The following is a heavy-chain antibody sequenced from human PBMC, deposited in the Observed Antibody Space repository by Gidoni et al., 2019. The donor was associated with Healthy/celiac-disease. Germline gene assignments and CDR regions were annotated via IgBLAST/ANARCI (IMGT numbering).Heavy chain of an antibody. V-gene: IGHV2-26*01. CDR1: GFSRSNARMG. D-gene: IGHD2-15*01. Sequence: QVTLKESGPVLVKPTETLTLTCTVSGFSRSNARMGVSWIRQPPGKALEWLAHIFSNDEKSYSTSLKSRLTISKDTSNSQVVLTMTNMDPVDTATYYCARIRFGVCSGGSCYLDYWGQGTLVTVSS. J-gene: IGHJ4*02. CDR3: ARIRFGVCSGGSCYLDY. CDR2: IFSNDEK.